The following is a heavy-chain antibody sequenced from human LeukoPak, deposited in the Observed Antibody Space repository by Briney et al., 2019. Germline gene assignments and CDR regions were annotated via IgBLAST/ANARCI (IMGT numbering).Heavy chain of an antibody. CDR3: ARALSNYVDYHYYYYMDV. CDR2: INWNGVST. CDR1: GFTFSSYA. D-gene: IGHD4-11*01. V-gene: IGHV3-20*04. J-gene: IGHJ6*03. Sequence: TGGSLRLSCAASGFTFSSYAMSWVRQAPGKGLEWVSGINWNGVSTSYVDSVKGRFTISRDNAKNSLYLQMNSLRAEDTALYYCARALSNYVDYHYYYYMDVWGKGTTVTVSS.